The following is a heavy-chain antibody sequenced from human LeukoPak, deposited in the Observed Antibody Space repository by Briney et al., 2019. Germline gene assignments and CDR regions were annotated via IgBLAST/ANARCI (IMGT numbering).Heavy chain of an antibody. CDR1: GYSLTTYD. D-gene: IGHD2-8*01. Sequence: VAPVKVSCKASGYSLTTYDINWVRQATGQGLEWMGWMNPNSGNTAYAQNFQGRVTMTRNTSISTAHMELSSLRSEDTAVYYCARGVLTLNWFDPWGQGTLVTVSS. J-gene: IGHJ5*02. V-gene: IGHV1-8*01. CDR3: ARGVLTLNWFDP. CDR2: MNPNSGNT.